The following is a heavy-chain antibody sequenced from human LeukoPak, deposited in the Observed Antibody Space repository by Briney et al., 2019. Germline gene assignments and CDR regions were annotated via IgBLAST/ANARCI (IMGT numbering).Heavy chain of an antibody. CDR2: IIPIFGIA. CDR3: ARGGILDGWYGNYYFDY. CDR1: GGTFSSYA. V-gene: IGHV1-69*10. Sequence: GASVKVSCKASGGTFSSYAISWVRQAPGQGLEWMGGIIPIFGIANYAQKFQGRVTITADKSTSTAYMELSSLRSEDTAVYYCARGGILDGWYGNYYFDYWGQGTLVTVSS. D-gene: IGHD6-19*01. J-gene: IGHJ4*02.